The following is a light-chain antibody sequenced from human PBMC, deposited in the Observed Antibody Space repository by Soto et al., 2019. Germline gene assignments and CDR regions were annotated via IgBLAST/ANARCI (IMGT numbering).Light chain of an antibody. V-gene: IGKV3-11*01. CDR3: QQRNVWPPVT. CDR2: DSS. J-gene: IGKJ5*01. Sequence: EIVLKQFPATLSLSPGDGATLSCRASQSVSSYLAWYQQKRGQAPRLLIYDSSHRATGVPARFSGSGSGTDFTLTISSLEPEDSAVYYCQQRNVWPPVTFGQGTRLEIK. CDR1: QSVSSY.